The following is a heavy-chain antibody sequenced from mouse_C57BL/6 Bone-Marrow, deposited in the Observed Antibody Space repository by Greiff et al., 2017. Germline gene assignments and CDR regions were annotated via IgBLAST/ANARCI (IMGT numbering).Heavy chain of an antibody. CDR1: GFTFSDYG. CDR2: ISSGSSTI. CDR3: ARGRRGVDY. J-gene: IGHJ3*01. V-gene: IGHV5-17*01. Sequence: EVKLMESGGGLVKPGGSLKLSCAASGFTFSDYGMHWVRQAPEKGLEWVAYISSGSSTIYYADTVKGRFTISRDNAKKTLFLQMTSLRSEATAMYYCARGRRGVDYWGQGTLGTVSA.